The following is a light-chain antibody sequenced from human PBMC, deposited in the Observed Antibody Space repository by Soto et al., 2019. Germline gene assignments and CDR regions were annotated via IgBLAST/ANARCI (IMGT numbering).Light chain of an antibody. Sequence: EVDLTHSPGTVSLSPRQRATLSCRASQRLSASDIAWYQQKPGQAPKFLIYGVSSRATGIPDRFSGSGSGTDFTLTISRLESEDFAVYHCQQYGSSTRITFGQGRRLEIK. CDR2: GVS. V-gene: IGKV3-20*01. CDR1: QRLSASD. J-gene: IGKJ5*01. CDR3: QQYGSSTRIT.